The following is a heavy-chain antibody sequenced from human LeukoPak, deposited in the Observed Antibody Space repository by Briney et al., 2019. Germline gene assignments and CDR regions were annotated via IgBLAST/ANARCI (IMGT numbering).Heavy chain of an antibody. V-gene: IGHV1-2*02. CDR3: ARDHLLFRQPPNWFDP. D-gene: IGHD1-14*01. CDR1: GYTFSDYY. Sequence: ASVKVSCKASGYTFSDYYMHWVRQAPGQGLEWMGWINPDSGGTKYAQKFQDRVTMTSDTSISTAYMELSGPRSDDTAVYYCARDHLLFRQPPNWFDPWGQGTLVTVSS. J-gene: IGHJ5*02. CDR2: INPDSGGT.